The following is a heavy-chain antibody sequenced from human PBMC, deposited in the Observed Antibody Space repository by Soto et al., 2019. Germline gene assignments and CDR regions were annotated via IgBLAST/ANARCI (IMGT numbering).Heavy chain of an antibody. V-gene: IGHV4-31*02. D-gene: IGHD5-18*01. CDR2: IFHSGSS. Sequence: PSETLSLTCSVSGGSISDGAYYWSWIRQHPGRGLEWIGYIFHSGSSYYNPSLKSRLAISLDTSKNQFSLKVNSVTAADTAVYFCARGRGYRTDHWGQGTLVTVSS. CDR3: ARGRGYRTDH. J-gene: IGHJ4*02. CDR1: GGSISDGAYY.